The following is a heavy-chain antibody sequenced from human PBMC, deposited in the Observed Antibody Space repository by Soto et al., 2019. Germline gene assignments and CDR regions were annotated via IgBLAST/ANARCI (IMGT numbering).Heavy chain of an antibody. CDR2: IYPGDSET. CDR3: ARLGYYFDSFGYYRGSHFDY. Sequence: PRESLKISCKGSGYIFTSYWIGWVRQVPGKGLEWMGIIYPGDSETRYSPSFQGQVTISADKSITTAYLQWSSLKASDTAMYYCARLGYYFDSFGYYRGSHFDYWGQGALVTVSS. J-gene: IGHJ4*02. V-gene: IGHV5-51*01. CDR1: GYIFTSYW. D-gene: IGHD3-22*01.